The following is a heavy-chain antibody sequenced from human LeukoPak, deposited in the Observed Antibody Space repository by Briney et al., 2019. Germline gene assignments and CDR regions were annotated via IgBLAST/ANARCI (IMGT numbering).Heavy chain of an antibody. CDR2: INYSGRI. Sequence: SETLSLTCIVSIAFISSYYWSWIRQTPGKGLEWIAVINYSGRINYNPSLQSRVSISLDTSKKQFSLKLRSVRAADTPVYYRARIVEHDDSGHPAISDIWGEGT. V-gene: IGHV4-59*01. CDR3: ARIVEHDDSGHPAISDI. CDR1: IAFISSYY. J-gene: IGHJ3*02. D-gene: IGHD2-2*01.